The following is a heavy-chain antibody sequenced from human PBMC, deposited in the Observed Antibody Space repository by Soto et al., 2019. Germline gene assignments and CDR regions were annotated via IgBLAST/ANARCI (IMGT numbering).Heavy chain of an antibody. CDR3: SRRSSGWYFDY. V-gene: IGHV3-23*01. J-gene: IGHJ4*02. D-gene: IGHD6-19*01. CDR1: GFTFSSYA. CDR2: ISGSGDST. Sequence: GGSLRLSCAASGFTFSSYAMSWVRQAPGKGLEWVSVISGSGDSTYYADSVKGRFTISRDNSKNTLYLQMNSLRAEDTAVYYCSRRSSGWYFDYWGQGTLVTVSS.